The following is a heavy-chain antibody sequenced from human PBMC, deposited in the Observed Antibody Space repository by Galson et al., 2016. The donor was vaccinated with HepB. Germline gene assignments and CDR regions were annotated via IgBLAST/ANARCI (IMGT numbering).Heavy chain of an antibody. CDR2: INPNSGGT. CDR1: GYTFTGYY. CDR3: ARVLMVRGTAGYYGMDV. Sequence: SVKVSCKASGYTFTGYYMHWVRQAPGQGLEWMGWINPNSGGTNYAQKFQGWVTMTRDTSTSTAYMELSRLRADDTAVYYCARVLMVRGTAGYYGMDVWGQGTTVTVSS. J-gene: IGHJ6*02. V-gene: IGHV1-2*04. D-gene: IGHD3-10*01.